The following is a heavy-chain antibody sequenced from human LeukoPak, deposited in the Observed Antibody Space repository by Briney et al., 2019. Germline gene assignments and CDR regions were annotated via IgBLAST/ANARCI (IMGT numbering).Heavy chain of an antibody. CDR2: ISYDGSNK. J-gene: IGHJ4*02. V-gene: IGHV3-30-3*01. CDR1: GFTFSSYA. D-gene: IGHD6-13*01. Sequence: GGSLRLSCAASGFTFSSYAMHWVRQAPGKGLEWVAVISYDGSNKYYADSVKGRFTISRDNSKNTLYLQMNSLRAEDTAVYYCARDRGAAAGTAIDYWGQGTLVTVSS. CDR3: ARDRGAAAGTAIDY.